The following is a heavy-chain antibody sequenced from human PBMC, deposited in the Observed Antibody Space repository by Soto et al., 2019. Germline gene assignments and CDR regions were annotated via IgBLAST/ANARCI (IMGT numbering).Heavy chain of an antibody. Sequence: QVQLQESGPGLVKPSETLSLTCTVSGGSFKSGSYSWSWIRQPPGKGLEWIGYVYHTGRTSYNPSLQSRVSISIVTSKHQFSLNLDSVTAAYTAVYFCARDVAYFDSWGQGTLVTVSS. CDR3: ARDVAYFDS. V-gene: IGHV4-61*01. CDR1: GGSFKSGSYS. J-gene: IGHJ4*02. CDR2: VYHTGRT.